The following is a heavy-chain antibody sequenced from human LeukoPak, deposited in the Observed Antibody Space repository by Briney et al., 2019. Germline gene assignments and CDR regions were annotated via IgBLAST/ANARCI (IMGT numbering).Heavy chain of an antibody. Sequence: ASVKVSCKASGYTFTSYGISWVRQAPGQGLEWMGWISAYNGNTNYAQKLQGRVTMTTDTYTSTAYMELRSLRSDDTAVYYCARDQPLNIVVVPAADQRGNAFDIWGQGTMVTVSS. J-gene: IGHJ3*02. CDR2: ISAYNGNT. V-gene: IGHV1-18*01. CDR1: GYTFTSYG. CDR3: ARDQPLNIVVVPAADQRGNAFDI. D-gene: IGHD2-2*01.